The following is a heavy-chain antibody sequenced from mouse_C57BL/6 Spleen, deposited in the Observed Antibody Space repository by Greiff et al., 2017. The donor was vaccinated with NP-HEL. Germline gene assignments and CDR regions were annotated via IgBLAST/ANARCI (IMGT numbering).Heavy chain of an antibody. V-gene: IGHV5-4*03. CDR2: ISDGGSYT. J-gene: IGHJ4*01. Sequence: EVKLMESGGGLVKPGGSLKLSCAASGFTFSSYAMSWVRQTPEKRLEWVATISDGGSYTYYPDNVKGRFTISRDNAKNNLYLQMSHLKSEDTAMYYCARGGYDRTPYYAMDYWGQGTSVTVSS. CDR1: GFTFSSYA. D-gene: IGHD2-2*01. CDR3: ARGGYDRTPYYAMDY.